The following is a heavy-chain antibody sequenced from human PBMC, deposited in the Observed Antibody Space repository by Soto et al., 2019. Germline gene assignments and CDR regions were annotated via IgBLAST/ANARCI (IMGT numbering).Heavy chain of an antibody. CDR1: GVSISSSY. D-gene: IGHD5-12*01. J-gene: IGHJ4*02. CDR3: ARGGNRYSPTASGVGGFDF. Sequence: PSETLSLTCTVSGVSISSSYWSWLRQSPGTGLEWIGYIYYTGTTNYNPSLKRRVTISLDTAKNQFSLNVNSLTTADTAVYFCARGGNRYSPTASGVGGFDFWGQGTLVTVSS. CDR2: IYYTGTT. V-gene: IGHV4-59*01.